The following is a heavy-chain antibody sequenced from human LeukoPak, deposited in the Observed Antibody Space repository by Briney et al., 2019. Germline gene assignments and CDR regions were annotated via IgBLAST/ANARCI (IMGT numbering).Heavy chain of an antibody. CDR3: ARIPHTTIRGVTTLYGVDV. J-gene: IGHJ6*04. CDR2: IYHSGNT. V-gene: IGHV4-38-2*01. CDR1: GYSISSGYC. D-gene: IGHD3-10*01. Sequence: SETLSLTCAVSGYSISSGYCWGWIRQPPGKGLEWIGSIYHSGNTYYNPSLESRVTISVDTSKNQFSLRLTSVTAADTAEYFCARIPHTTIRGVTTLYGVDVWGKGTTVTVSS.